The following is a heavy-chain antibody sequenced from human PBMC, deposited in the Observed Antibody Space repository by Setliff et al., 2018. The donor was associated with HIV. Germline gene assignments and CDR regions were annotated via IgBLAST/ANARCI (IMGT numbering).Heavy chain of an antibody. CDR3: ARDDGGYNYAEAFDV. CDR1: GYTFTDYY. D-gene: IGHD3-16*01. J-gene: IGHJ3*01. CDR2: IYPSGGNA. V-gene: IGHV1-46*01. Sequence: ASVKVSCKASGYTFTDYYVHWVRQAPGQGLEWMGVIYPSGGNANYAQKCQGRVSLTIDTSASTAYMELRSLRSDDTAVYYCARDDGGYNYAEAFDVWGQGTMVTVSS.